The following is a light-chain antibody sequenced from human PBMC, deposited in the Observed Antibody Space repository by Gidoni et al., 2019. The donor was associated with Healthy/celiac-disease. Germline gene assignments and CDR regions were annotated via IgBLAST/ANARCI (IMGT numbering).Light chain of an antibody. Sequence: ESVLTQSPATLSLSPGERATISCRASQSVRSYLAWYQQQPGQAPRLLIYDASNRATCIPARFSGSGSGTAFTLTIICLAPEAFAVYYCPQRSNWPTFGQGTKLEI. V-gene: IGKV3-11*01. CDR1: QSVRSY. CDR2: DAS. CDR3: PQRSNWPT. J-gene: IGKJ2*01.